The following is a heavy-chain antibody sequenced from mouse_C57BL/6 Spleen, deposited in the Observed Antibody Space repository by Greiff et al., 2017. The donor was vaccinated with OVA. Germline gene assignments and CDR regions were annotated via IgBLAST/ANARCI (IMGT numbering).Heavy chain of an antibody. CDR1: GYTFTSYG. V-gene: IGHV1-81*01. Sequence: QVQLQQSGAELARPGASVKLSCKASGYTFTSYGISWVKQRTGQGLEWIGEIYPRSGNTYYNEKFKGKATLTADKSSSTAYMELRSLTSEDSAVYFCASSGITTVVAPYFDYWGQGTTLTVSS. J-gene: IGHJ2*01. CDR2: IYPRSGNT. CDR3: ASSGITTVVAPYFDY. D-gene: IGHD1-1*01.